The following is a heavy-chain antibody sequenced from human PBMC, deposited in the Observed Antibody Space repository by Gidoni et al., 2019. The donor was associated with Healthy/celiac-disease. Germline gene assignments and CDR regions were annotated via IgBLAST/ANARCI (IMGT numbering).Heavy chain of an antibody. CDR3: ATPYSRTYYYDSSGYFHAFDI. CDR2: IIPIFGTA. V-gene: IGHV1-69*01. D-gene: IGHD3-22*01. J-gene: IGHJ3*02. Sequence: QVQLVQSGAEVKKPGSSVKVSCKASGGTFRSYAISWGRQAPGQGLEWMGGIIPIFGTANYAQKFQGRVTITADESTSTAYMELSSLRSEDTAVYYCATPYSRTYYYDSSGYFHAFDIWGQGTMVTVSS. CDR1: GGTFRSYA.